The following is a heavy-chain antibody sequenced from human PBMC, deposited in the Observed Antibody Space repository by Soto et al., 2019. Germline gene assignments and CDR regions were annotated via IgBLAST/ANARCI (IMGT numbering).Heavy chain of an antibody. CDR2: IYYSGST. V-gene: IGHV4-61*01. CDR1: GGSVSSGSYY. D-gene: IGHD2-2*01. Sequence: PSETLSLTCTVSGGSVSSGSYYWSWIRQPPGKGLEWIGYIYYSGSTNYNPSLKSRVTISVDTSKNQFSLKLSSVTAADTAVYYCARVEYQLIYWFDPWGQGTLVTVSS. J-gene: IGHJ5*02. CDR3: ARVEYQLIYWFDP.